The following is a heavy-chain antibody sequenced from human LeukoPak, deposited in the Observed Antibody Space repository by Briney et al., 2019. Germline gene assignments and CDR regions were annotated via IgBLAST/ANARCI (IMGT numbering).Heavy chain of an antibody. CDR1: GGSISSSSYY. CDR3: ARDPTYYDFWSGYDAFDI. Sequence: PSETLSLTCTVSGGSISSSSYYWGWIRQPPGKGLEWIGSIYYSGSTYYNPSLKSRVTISVDRSKNQFSLKLSSVTAADTAVYYCARDPTYYDFWSGYDAFDIWGQGTMVTVSS. CDR2: IYYSGST. D-gene: IGHD3-3*01. V-gene: IGHV4-39*07. J-gene: IGHJ3*02.